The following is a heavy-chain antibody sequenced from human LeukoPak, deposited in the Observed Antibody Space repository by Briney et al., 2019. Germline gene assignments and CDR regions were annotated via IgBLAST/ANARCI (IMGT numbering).Heavy chain of an antibody. J-gene: IGHJ4*02. Sequence: GGSLRLSCAASGFTFNNYWMHWVRQAPGKGQVWVSRIHSDGRSTSYADSVKGRFTISRDNAKNTLYLQMNSLGADDTAIYYCARDRNAARTPYYFDNWGQGTLVTVSS. V-gene: IGHV3-74*01. CDR3: ARDRNAARTPYYFDN. D-gene: IGHD1-1*01. CDR2: IHSDGRST. CDR1: GFTFNNYW.